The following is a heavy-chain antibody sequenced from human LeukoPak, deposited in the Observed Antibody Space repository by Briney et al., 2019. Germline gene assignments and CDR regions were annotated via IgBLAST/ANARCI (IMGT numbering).Heavy chain of an antibody. CDR2: IHYSGSSGST. D-gene: IGHD6-13*01. J-gene: IGHJ4*02. CDR3: ARVSDLAAAGTYDY. Sequence: PSETLSLTYTVSGGSVTSYYWSWIRQPPGKGLEWIGNIHYSGSSGSTNYNPSLKSRVTTSVDTSTNQLSLRLSSVTAADTAVYYCARVSDLAAAGTYDYWGQGTLVTVSS. CDR1: GGSVTSYY. V-gene: IGHV4-59*02.